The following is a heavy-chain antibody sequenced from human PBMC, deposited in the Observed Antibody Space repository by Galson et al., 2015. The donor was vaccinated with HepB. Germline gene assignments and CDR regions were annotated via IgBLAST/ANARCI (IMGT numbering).Heavy chain of an antibody. CDR1: GFTFNFYD. CDR2: VSFDGINK. Sequence: SLRLSSAASGFTFNFYDMHWVRQTPGKGLEWVAVVSFDGINKYHADSVKGRFTISRDNSNNTLYLQMNSLRVEDTGVYYCAKDQGVAGTTSYDYWGQGTLVTVSS. J-gene: IGHJ4*02. CDR3: AKDQGVAGTTSYDY. V-gene: IGHV3-30*18. D-gene: IGHD1-14*01.